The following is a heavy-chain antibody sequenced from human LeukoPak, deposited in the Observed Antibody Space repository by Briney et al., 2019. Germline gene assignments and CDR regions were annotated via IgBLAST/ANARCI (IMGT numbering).Heavy chain of an antibody. Sequence: PGGSLRLSCAASGFTFSSFSMNWVRQAPGKGLEWVSSIIISSSYISYTDSVKGQFTISRDNDKNSLYLQMNSLRVEDTAVYYCARANEPLNYYDSSGYSPYYWGQGTLVTVSS. V-gene: IGHV3-21*01. J-gene: IGHJ4*02. CDR1: GFTFSSFS. D-gene: IGHD3-22*01. CDR3: ARANEPLNYYDSSGYSPYY. CDR2: IIISSSYI.